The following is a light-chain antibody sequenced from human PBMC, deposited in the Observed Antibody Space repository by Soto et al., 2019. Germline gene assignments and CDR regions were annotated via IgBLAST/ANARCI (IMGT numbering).Light chain of an antibody. J-gene: IGKJ2*01. CDR3: QQYNSYPYT. CDR1: QCITTL. V-gene: IGKV1-5*01. Sequence: DIQMTQSPSTLSASVGDRVTITCRAIQCITTLLSRYQQKPGEAPKPLIYDASNLESGVPSRFSGGGSGTEFSVTRSSLQPYDCATYYCQQYNSYPYTVGQRTKLEIK. CDR2: DAS.